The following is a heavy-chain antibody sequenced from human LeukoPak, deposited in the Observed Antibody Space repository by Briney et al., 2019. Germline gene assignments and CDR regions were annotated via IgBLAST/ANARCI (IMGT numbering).Heavy chain of an antibody. CDR1: GFTFSSYS. CDR2: ISSSSSTI. Sequence: GGSLRLSRAASGFTFSSYSMNWVRQAPGKGLEWVSYISSSSSTIYYADSVKGRFTISRDNAKNSLSLQMNSLRAEDTAVYYCARRAGAYSHPYDYWGQGTLVTVSS. CDR3: ARRAGAYSHPYDY. V-gene: IGHV3-48*01. J-gene: IGHJ4*02. D-gene: IGHD4/OR15-4a*01.